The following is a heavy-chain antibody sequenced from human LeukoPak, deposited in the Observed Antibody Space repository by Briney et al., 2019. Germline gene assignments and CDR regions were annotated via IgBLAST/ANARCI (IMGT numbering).Heavy chain of an antibody. J-gene: IGHJ4*02. V-gene: IGHV1-18*01. Sequence: ASVKVSCKASGYTFTSYGISWARQAPGQGLEWMGWISAYNGNTNYAQKLQGRVTMTTDTSTSTAYMELRSLRSDDTAVYYCARVGITIFGVVTTVDYWGQGTLVTVSS. CDR1: GYTFTSYG. CDR3: ARVGITIFGVVTTVDY. D-gene: IGHD3-3*01. CDR2: ISAYNGNT.